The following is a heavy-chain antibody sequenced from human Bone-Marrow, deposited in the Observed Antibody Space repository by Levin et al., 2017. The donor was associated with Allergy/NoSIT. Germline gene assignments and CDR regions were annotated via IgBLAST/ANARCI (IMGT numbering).Heavy chain of an antibody. CDR1: GYTFTRYA. CDR2: ISAHNGHT. CDR3: ARRAYAYSGLDY. J-gene: IGHJ4*02. Sequence: PGESLKISCKASGYTFTRYAITWVRQAPGQRLEWMGWISAHNGHTNYAQNLQGRVTMTTDTSTSTAYMELTSLRSDDTAVYYCARRAYAYSGLDYWGQGTLVTVSS. D-gene: IGHD1-26*01. V-gene: IGHV1-18*01.